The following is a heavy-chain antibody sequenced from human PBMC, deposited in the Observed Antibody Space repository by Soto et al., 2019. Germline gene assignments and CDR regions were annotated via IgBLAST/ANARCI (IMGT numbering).Heavy chain of an antibody. CDR2: INHSGST. V-gene: IGHV4-34*01. CDR3: ARAAEVRFFDY. D-gene: IGHD4-17*01. Sequence: PSETLSLTCAVYGGSFSGYYWSWIRQPPGKGLEWIGEINHSGSTNYNPSLKSRVTISVDTSKNQFSLKLSSVTAADTAVYYCARAAEVRFFDYWGQGTLVTVSS. J-gene: IGHJ4*02. CDR1: GGSFSGYY.